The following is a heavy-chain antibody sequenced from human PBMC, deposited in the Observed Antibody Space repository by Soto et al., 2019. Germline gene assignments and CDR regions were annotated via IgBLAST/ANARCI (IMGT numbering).Heavy chain of an antibody. CDR1: GFTFTSSA. D-gene: IGHD1-26*01. CDR3: AADWVGATDNYYYYGMDV. CDR2: IVVGSGNT. J-gene: IGHJ6*02. Sequence: GASVKVSCKASGFTFTSSAVQWVRQARGQRLEWIGWIVVGSGNTNYAQKFQERVTITRDMSTSTAYMELSSLRSEDTAVYYCAADWVGATDNYYYYGMDVWGQGTTVTVSS. V-gene: IGHV1-58*01.